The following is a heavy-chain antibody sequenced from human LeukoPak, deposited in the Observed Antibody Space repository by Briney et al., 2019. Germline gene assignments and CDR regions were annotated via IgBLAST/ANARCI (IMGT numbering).Heavy chain of an antibody. CDR2: IWYDGSNK. CDR3: AKPRRYGSGSYFYFDY. D-gene: IGHD3-10*01. J-gene: IGHJ4*02. CDR1: GFTFSSYG. V-gene: IGHV3-33*06. Sequence: PGRSLRLSCAASGFTFSSYGMHWVRQAPGKGLEWVAVIWYDGSNKYYADPVKGRFTISRDNSKNTLYLQMNSLRAEDTAVYYCAKPRRYGSGSYFYFDYWGQGTLVTVSS.